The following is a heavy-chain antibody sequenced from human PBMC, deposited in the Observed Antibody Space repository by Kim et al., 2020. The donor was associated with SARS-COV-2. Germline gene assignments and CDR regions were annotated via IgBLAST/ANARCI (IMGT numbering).Heavy chain of an antibody. D-gene: IGHD2-21*01. Sequence: SETLSLTCTVSGGSISSSIYYWGWIRQPPGKGLEWIGTINYSGSTNYNPSLRSRVTISVDTSKNQFSLRQSSVTAADTAVYYCARGRGEFCGRTSCYHFDSWGQGPLVIVSS. V-gene: IGHV4-39*07. CDR3: ARGRGEFCGRTSCYHFDS. J-gene: IGHJ4*02. CDR2: INYSGST. CDR1: GGSISSSIYY.